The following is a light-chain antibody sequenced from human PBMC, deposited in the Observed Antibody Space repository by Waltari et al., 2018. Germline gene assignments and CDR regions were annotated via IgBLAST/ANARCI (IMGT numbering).Light chain of an antibody. V-gene: IGLV5-45*03. J-gene: IGLJ7*01. CDR3: MIWHGSAAV. CDR2: HKSASDK. Sequence: QAVLTQPSSLSATPGASASLTCTLRSGINVGTYRIYWYQQKPGSPHQYLLSHKSASDKQQGYGVPSRFSGSKDVSANAGILLISGLQSEDEADYYCMIWHGSAAVFGGGTQLTVL. CDR1: SGINVGTYR.